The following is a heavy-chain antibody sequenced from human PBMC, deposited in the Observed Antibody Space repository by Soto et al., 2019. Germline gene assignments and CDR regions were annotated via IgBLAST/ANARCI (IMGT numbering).Heavy chain of an antibody. Sequence: GGSLRLSCAASGFTFSHFAMHWVRQAPGKGLEWVAVISYDGSNKHYADSVKGRFTISRDNPKSTLYLQMNSLTTDDTAVYYCAREEYDNFYFDYWGQGTLVTVSS. V-gene: IGHV3-30-3*01. D-gene: IGHD3-9*01. CDR2: ISYDGSNK. CDR1: GFTFSHFA. J-gene: IGHJ4*02. CDR3: AREEYDNFYFDY.